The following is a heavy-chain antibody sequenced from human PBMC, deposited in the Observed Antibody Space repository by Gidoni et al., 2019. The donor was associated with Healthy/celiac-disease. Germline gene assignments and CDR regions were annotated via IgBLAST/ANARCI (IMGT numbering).Heavy chain of an antibody. Sequence: QLQLQESGPGLVKPSETLSLTCTVSGGSISSSSYYWGWIRQPPGKGLEWIGSIYYSGSTYYNPSLKSRVTISVDTSKNQFSLKLSSVTAADTAVYYCARALHLGAIDAFDIWGQGTMVTVSS. CDR1: GGSISSSSYY. J-gene: IGHJ3*02. CDR3: ARALHLGAIDAFDI. CDR2: IYYSGST. D-gene: IGHD1-26*01. V-gene: IGHV4-39*07.